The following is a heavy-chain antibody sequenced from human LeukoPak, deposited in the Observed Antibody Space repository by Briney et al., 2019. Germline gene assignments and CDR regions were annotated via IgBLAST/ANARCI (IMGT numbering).Heavy chain of an antibody. Sequence: PGGSLRLSCAASGFTFSSYSMNWVRQAPGKGLEWVSYISSSSSTIYYADSVRGRFTISRDNAKNSSYLQVNSLRAEDTAVYYCARDAAIVGTHPPDYWGQGTLVTVSS. J-gene: IGHJ4*02. V-gene: IGHV3-48*04. CDR3: ARDAAIVGTHPPDY. D-gene: IGHD1-26*01. CDR1: GFTFSSYS. CDR2: ISSSSSTI.